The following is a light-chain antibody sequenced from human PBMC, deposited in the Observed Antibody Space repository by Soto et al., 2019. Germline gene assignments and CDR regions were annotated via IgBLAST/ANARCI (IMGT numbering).Light chain of an antibody. CDR3: HQYAVSPLT. J-gene: IGKJ4*01. CDR2: DAS. V-gene: IGKV3-20*01. Sequence: EIVLTQSPATLYLSPGDRATLSCRASQSVDWYVAWYQQKPGQAPRLLIYDASNRATGVPDRFSGSGSGTDFTLSVTRLEPEDFAVYYCHQYAVSPLTFGGGTTVEIK. CDR1: QSVDWY.